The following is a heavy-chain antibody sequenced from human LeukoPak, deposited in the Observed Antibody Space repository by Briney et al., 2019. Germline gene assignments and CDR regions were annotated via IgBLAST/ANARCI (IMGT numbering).Heavy chain of an antibody. CDR3: ARDRAAGSYYYYYMDV. CDR2: IYYSGST. J-gene: IGHJ6*03. Sequence: SETLSLTCTVSGGSISGYYWSWIRQPPGKGLEWIGYIYYSGSTNYNPSLKSRVTISVDTSKNQFSLKLSSVTAADTAVYYCARDRAAGSYYYYYMDVWGKGTTVTVSS. CDR1: GGSISGYY. V-gene: IGHV4-59*01. D-gene: IGHD6-13*01.